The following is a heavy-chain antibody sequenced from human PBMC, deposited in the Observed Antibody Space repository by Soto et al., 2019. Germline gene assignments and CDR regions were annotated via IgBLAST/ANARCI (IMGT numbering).Heavy chain of an antibody. CDR2: ISGSSSGT. V-gene: IGHV3-23*01. CDR1: GFNFGAYA. Sequence: EARLMESGGGLRQPGGSLRLSCEASGFNFGAYAMNWVRQAPGKGLEWVSGISGSSSGTYYTDSVKGRFIISRDNSKNTVYLQMNSLRGEDTAVYYCAKDRSENFWVYYYAMDVWGQGTAVTVSS. J-gene: IGHJ6*02. D-gene: IGHD6-19*01. CDR3: AKDRSENFWVYYYAMDV.